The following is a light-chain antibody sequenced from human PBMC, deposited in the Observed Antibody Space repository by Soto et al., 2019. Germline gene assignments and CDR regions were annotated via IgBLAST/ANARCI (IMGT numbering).Light chain of an antibody. J-gene: IGKJ1*01. CDR3: QQYNNWWT. CDR2: GAS. Sequence: EIVMTQSPATLSVSPGQRATLSCRASQSVSSNLAWYQQKPGQAPRLLIYGASTRATGIPARFSGSGSGTEFTLTISGLQSDDFAFYYCQQYNNWWTFGQGTKVEIK. V-gene: IGKV3-15*01. CDR1: QSVSSN.